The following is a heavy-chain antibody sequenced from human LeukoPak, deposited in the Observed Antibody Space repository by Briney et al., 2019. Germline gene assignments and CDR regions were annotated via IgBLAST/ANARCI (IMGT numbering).Heavy chain of an antibody. J-gene: IGHJ4*02. CDR3: AREASPTDY. V-gene: IGHV5-51*01. CDR2: IYPGDSDT. CDR1: GYSFTDHW. Sequence: GESLRISCKSFGYSFTDHWVAWVRQMPGKGPEWMGIIYPGDSDTRYSPSFQGQVTISADRSAATAFLHVNSLRAEDTAVYYCAREASPTDYWGQGTLVTVSS. D-gene: IGHD4-17*01.